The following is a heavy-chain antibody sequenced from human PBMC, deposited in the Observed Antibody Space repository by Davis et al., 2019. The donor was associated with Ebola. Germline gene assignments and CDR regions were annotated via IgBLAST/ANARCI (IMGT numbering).Heavy chain of an antibody. Sequence: GESLKISCTGFGFTFGDYAMSWVRQAPGKGLEWVGFIRSKAYGGKTEYAASVKGRFTITRDDSKNIADLQMNSLKTEDTAVYYCTRDLKQPPPSYYYGMDVWGQGTTVTVSS. V-gene: IGHV3-49*04. CDR2: IRSKAYGGKT. CDR1: GFTFGDYA. J-gene: IGHJ6*02. CDR3: TRDLKQPPPSYYYGMDV. D-gene: IGHD6-13*01.